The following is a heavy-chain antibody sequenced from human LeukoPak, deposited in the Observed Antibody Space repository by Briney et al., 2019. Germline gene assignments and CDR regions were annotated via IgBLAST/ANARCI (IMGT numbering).Heavy chain of an antibody. CDR3: ARELLNYYDSSGYYWNAFDI. Sequence: GGSLRLSCAASGFTFSTNDMSWVRQPPGKGLEWVSAIAVVGGTTYYADSVKGRFTSSRDNSKNTLYLQMNSLRAEDTAVYYCARELLNYYDSSGYYWNAFDIWGQGTMVTVSS. J-gene: IGHJ3*02. D-gene: IGHD3-22*01. CDR2: IAVVGGTT. CDR1: GFTFSTND. V-gene: IGHV3-23*01.